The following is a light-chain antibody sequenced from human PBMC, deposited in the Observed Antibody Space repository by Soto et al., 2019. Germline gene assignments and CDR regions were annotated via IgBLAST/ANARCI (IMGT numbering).Light chain of an antibody. CDR1: QSVLHSSNNKNY. J-gene: IGKJ5*01. V-gene: IGKV4-1*01. CDR3: QQYYSTPIT. CDR2: WAS. Sequence: DIVMTQSPESLAVSMGERATINCKSSQSVLHSSNNKNYLAWYQQKPGQPPKLLIYWASTRESGVPDRFSGSGSGTDFTLTISSLQAEDVAVYYCQQYYSTPITFGQGTRLEIK.